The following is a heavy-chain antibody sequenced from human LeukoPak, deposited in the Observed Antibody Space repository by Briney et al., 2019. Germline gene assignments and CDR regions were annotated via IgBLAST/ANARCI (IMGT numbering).Heavy chain of an antibody. D-gene: IGHD3-3*01. Sequence: ASVKVSCKASGYTFTGYYMHWVRQAPGQGLEWMGWINPNSGGTNYAQKFQGRVTMIRDTSISTAYMELSRLRSDDTAVYYCARGSGYDFWSGYYPFDPWGQGTLVTVSS. J-gene: IGHJ5*02. V-gene: IGHV1-2*02. CDR1: GYTFTGYY. CDR2: INPNSGGT. CDR3: ARGSGYDFWSGYYPFDP.